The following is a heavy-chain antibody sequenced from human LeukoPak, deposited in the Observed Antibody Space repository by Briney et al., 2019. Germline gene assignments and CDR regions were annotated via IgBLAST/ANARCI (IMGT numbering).Heavy chain of an antibody. J-gene: IGHJ6*03. D-gene: IGHD6-19*01. Sequence: ASVKVSCKASGGTFSSYAISWVRQAPGQGLEWMGGIIPIFGTANYAQKFQGRVTITADESTSTAYMGLSSLRAEDTAVYYCARGQAQQWLVSPWNYYYMDVWGKGTTVTISS. CDR2: IIPIFGTA. V-gene: IGHV1-69*13. CDR1: GGTFSSYA. CDR3: ARGQAQQWLVSPWNYYYMDV.